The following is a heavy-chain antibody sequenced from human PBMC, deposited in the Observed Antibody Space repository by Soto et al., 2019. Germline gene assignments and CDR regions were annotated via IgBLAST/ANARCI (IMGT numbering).Heavy chain of an antibody. Sequence: EVHLVESGGGLVQRGGSLRVSCAASGFSLSSHSMSWVRQARGKGLEWVASIKFDGSAEFYVDSVKGRFTISRDHAKNILYLQMDNLRDEDTAVYYCARLLGDVTNYDYWGQGTLVTFSS. CDR1: GFSLSSHS. D-gene: IGHD2-21*01. J-gene: IGHJ4*02. CDR3: ARLLGDVTNYDY. CDR2: IKFDGSAE. V-gene: IGHV3-7*01.